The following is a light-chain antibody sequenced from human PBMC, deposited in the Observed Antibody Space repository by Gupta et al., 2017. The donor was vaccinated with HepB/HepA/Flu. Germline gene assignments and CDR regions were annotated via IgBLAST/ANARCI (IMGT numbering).Light chain of an antibody. CDR1: ALPKQY. CDR2: KDS. CDR3: QSADSSGTYQV. V-gene: IGLV3-25*03. J-gene: IGLJ3*02. Sequence: SYELTQTPSVSVSPGQTARITCSGDALPKQYAYWYQQKPGQAPVLVIYKDSERPSGIPERFSGASSGTTVTLTISGVRAEDEADYYCQSADSSGTYQVFGGGTKLTVL.